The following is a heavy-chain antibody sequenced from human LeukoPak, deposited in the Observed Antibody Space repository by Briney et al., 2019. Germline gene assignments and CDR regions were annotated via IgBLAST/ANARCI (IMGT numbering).Heavy chain of an antibody. CDR2: IIPIFGTT. V-gene: IGHV1-69*13. J-gene: IGHJ4*01. Sequence: SVKVPCKASGGTFSITYAISWVRQAPGQGLEWMGGIIPIFGTTNYAQKFQGRVTITAVESTSTASVELSSLRSEDTAVYYCATATGGNWGFDFWGHGTLVTVSS. CDR3: ATATGGNWGFDF. CDR1: GGTFSITYA. D-gene: IGHD7-27*01.